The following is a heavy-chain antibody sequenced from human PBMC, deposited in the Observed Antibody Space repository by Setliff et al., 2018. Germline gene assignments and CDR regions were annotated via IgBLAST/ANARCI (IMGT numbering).Heavy chain of an antibody. J-gene: IGHJ3*01. V-gene: IGHV1-2*04. Sequence: ASVKVSCKTPGYAFTDNYIHWVRQAPGQGLEWMGWINPKTGGTNLAQKFQGWVSMTRDTSITTAYMELSRLTSDDMAVYFCARSDHLVVDGFDVWGQGTMVT. CDR3: ARSDHLVVDGFDV. CDR2: INPKTGGT. CDR1: GYAFTDNY. D-gene: IGHD3-16*01.